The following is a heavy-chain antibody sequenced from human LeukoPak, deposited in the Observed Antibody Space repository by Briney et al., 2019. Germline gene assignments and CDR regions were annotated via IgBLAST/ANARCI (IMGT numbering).Heavy chain of an antibody. V-gene: IGHV1-69*04. Sequence: ASVKVSGEASGGTFSSYAISWVRQAPGQGLEWMGRIIPILGIANYAQKFQGRVTITADKSTSTAYMELSSLRSEDTAVYYCARDGVSPMVATAGWFDPWGQGTLVTVSS. CDR1: GGTFSSYA. J-gene: IGHJ5*02. CDR2: IIPILGIA. CDR3: ARDGVSPMVATAGWFDP. D-gene: IGHD5-12*01.